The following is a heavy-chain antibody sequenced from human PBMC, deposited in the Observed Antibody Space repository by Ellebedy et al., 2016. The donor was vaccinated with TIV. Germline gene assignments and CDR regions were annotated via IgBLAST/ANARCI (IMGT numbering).Heavy chain of an antibody. CDR1: GGTFSSYA. CDR2: ISAYNGNT. CDR3: ARERRPGLGIDY. J-gene: IGHJ4*02. Sequence: ASVKVSCXASGGTFSSYAISWVRQAPGQGLEWMGWISAYNGNTNYAQKLQGRVTMTTDTSTSTAYMELRSLRSDDTAVYYCARERRPGLGIDYWGQGTLVTVSS. D-gene: IGHD7-27*01. V-gene: IGHV1-18*01.